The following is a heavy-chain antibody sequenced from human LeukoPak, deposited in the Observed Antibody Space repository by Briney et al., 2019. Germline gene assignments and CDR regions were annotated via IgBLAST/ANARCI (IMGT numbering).Heavy chain of an antibody. V-gene: IGHV1-2*02. J-gene: IGHJ6*02. CDR3: GRVGVDNRYYGMDV. CDR1: GYTFTGYY. CDR2: INPNSGDT. D-gene: IGHD1-14*01. Sequence: GASVKVSCKASGYTFTGYYMHWVRQAPGQGLEWMGWINPNSGDTNYAQKFQGRVTMTRDTSISTAYMELSRRRSDESAVEYCGRVGVDNRYYGMDVWGQGTTVTVS.